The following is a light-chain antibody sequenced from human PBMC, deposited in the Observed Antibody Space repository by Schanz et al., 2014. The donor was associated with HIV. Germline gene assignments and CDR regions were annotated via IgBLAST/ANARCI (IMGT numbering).Light chain of an antibody. V-gene: IGLV1-44*01. CDR2: GNS. J-gene: IGLJ3*02. CDR1: NSNPGSNS. Sequence: QSVLTQPPSASGAPGQRVTISCSGSNSNPGSNSVNWHQPPPGTAPKLLLYGNSQRPSGVPARFSGSKSGTSASLAISGLQSEDEADYYCSSWDDSLKGWVFGGGTKLTVL. CDR3: SSWDDSLKGWV.